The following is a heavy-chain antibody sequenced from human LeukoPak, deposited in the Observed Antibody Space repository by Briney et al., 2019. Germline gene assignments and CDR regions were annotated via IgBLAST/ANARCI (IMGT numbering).Heavy chain of an antibody. Sequence: SGPTLVKPTQTLTLTCTFSGFSLSVEEMSVTWIRQPPGKCLEWLARIDWDDGKYYNTSLRTRLTISRDTSSNQVVLKMTNMDPVDTGTYYCARIRSAAATGDWGPGTLVSVSS. D-gene: IGHD6-13*01. CDR3: ARIRSAAATGD. CDR2: IDWDDGK. J-gene: IGHJ4*02. CDR1: GFSLSVEEMS. V-gene: IGHV2-70*11.